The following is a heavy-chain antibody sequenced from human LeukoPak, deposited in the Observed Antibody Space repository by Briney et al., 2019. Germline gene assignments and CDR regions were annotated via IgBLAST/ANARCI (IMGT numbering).Heavy chain of an antibody. CDR3: AKDDLIAVAGYYYGMDV. V-gene: IGHV3-30*18. J-gene: IGHJ6*02. CDR1: GFTFSSYG. Sequence: PGGSLRLSCAASGFTFSSYGMHWVRQAPGKGLEWVAVISYDGSNKYYADSVKGRFTISRDNSKNTLYLQMNSLRAEDTAVYYCAKDDLIAVAGYYYGMDVWGQGTTVTVS. D-gene: IGHD6-19*01. CDR2: ISYDGSNK.